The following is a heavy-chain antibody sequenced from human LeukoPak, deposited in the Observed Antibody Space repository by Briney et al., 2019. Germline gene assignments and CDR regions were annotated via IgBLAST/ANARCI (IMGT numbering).Heavy chain of an antibody. D-gene: IGHD6-13*01. CDR1: GRSISSSSYY. J-gene: IGHJ4*02. CDR3: ARLSEAAATDY. V-gene: IGHV4-39*01. Sequence: PSETLSLTCTVSGRSISSSSYYWRWIRQPPGKGLEWIGSIYYSGSTYYNPSLKSRDTISVDTSKNQFSLKQSSRTAADTAGYYCARLSEAAATDYLGQGTLVTVSS. CDR2: IYYSGST.